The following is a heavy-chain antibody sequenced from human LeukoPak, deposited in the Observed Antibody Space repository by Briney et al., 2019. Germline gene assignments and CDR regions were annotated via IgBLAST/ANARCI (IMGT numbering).Heavy chain of an antibody. Sequence: PGGSLRLSCAASGFTFSSYSMNWVRQAPGKGLEWVSSISSSSSYIYYADSVKGRFTISRDNAKNSLYLQMNSLRAEDTAVYYCARGGGPTVTTQSSIDYWGQGTLVTVSS. CDR1: GFTFSSYS. CDR3: ARGGGPTVTTQSSIDY. D-gene: IGHD4-17*01. V-gene: IGHV3-21*04. CDR2: ISSSSSYI. J-gene: IGHJ4*02.